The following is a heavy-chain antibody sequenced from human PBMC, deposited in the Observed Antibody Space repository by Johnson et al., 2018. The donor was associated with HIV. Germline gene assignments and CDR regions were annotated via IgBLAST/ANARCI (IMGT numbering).Heavy chain of an antibody. CDR2: IWFDGSNK. Sequence: QVQLVESGGGVVQPGRSLRLSCAASAFTFSNYGMHWVRQAPGKGLEWVAVIWFDGSNKYYADSVKGRFTISRDNAKNSLYLQMNSLRAEDTALYYCAAIGGIGSSWSAAFDIWGQGTMVTVSS. CDR1: AFTFSNYG. J-gene: IGHJ3*02. CDR3: AAIGGIGSSWSAAFDI. D-gene: IGHD6-13*01. V-gene: IGHV3-33*03.